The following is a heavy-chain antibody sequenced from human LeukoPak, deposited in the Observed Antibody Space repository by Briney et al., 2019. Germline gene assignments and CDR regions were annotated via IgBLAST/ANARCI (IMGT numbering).Heavy chain of an antibody. CDR3: AREAQLTTRRGPDAFDI. J-gene: IGHJ3*02. CDR1: GYTFTSYG. CDR2: ISAYNGNT. D-gene: IGHD4-11*01. Sequence: GASVKVSCKASGYTFTSYGISWVRQAPGQGLEWMGWISAYNGNTNYAQKLQGRVTMTTDTSTSTAYMELRSLRSDDTAVYYCAREAQLTTRRGPDAFDIWGQGTMVTVSS. V-gene: IGHV1-18*01.